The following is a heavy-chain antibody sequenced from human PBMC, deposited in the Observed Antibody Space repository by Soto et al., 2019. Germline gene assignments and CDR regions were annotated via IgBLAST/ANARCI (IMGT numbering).Heavy chain of an antibody. CDR3: AQTNDDSYNWFDP. D-gene: IGHD3-22*01. V-gene: IGHV4-30-4*01. CDR1: GGSISSGDYY. Sequence: PSETLSLTCTVSGGSISSGDYYWSWIRQPPGKGLEWIGYIYYSGSTYYNPSLKSRVTISVDTSKNQFSLKLSSVTAADTAVYYCAQTNDDSYNWFDPWGQGTLVTVSS. CDR2: IYYSGST. J-gene: IGHJ5*02.